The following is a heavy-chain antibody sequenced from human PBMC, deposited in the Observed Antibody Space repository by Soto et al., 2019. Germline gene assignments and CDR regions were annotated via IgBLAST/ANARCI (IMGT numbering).Heavy chain of an antibody. D-gene: IGHD1-26*01. J-gene: IGHJ6*02. CDR3: ARVVVGATPDYYYYYGMDV. CDR1: GGTFSSYA. Sequence: ASVKVSCKASGGTFSSYAISWVRQAPGQGLEWMGGIIPIFGTANYAQKFQGRVTITADKSMSTAYMELSSLRSEDTAVYYCARVVVGATPDYYYYYGMDVWGQGTTVTVSS. CDR2: IIPIFGTA. V-gene: IGHV1-69*06.